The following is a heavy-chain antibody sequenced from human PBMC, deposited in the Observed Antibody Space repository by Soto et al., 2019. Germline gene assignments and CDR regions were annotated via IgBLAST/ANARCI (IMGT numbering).Heavy chain of an antibody. CDR3: ALRTTTVTWWFDP. J-gene: IGHJ5*02. Sequence: QITLKESGPTLVKPTQTLTLTCTFSGYSHTTSGVGVRWIRQPPGKALEWLALIYWDDDKRYSPSLKGRLTITKDTSKNQVVLTMTNMDPADTATYFCALRTTTVTWWFDPWGQGTLVTVSS. D-gene: IGHD4-17*01. CDR2: IYWDDDK. CDR1: GYSHTTSGVG. V-gene: IGHV2-5*02.